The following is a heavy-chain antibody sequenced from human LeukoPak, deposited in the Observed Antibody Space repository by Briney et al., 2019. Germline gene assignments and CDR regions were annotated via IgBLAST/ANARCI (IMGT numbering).Heavy chain of an antibody. CDR3: ARVATGSYDWFDP. Sequence: GGSLRLSCEASGFTFSTYAMHWVRQAPGKGLVWVSRINSDGSTTSYADSVKGRFTISRDNSKNTLYLQMNSLRAEDTAVYFCARVATGSYDWFDPWGQGTLVTVSS. V-gene: IGHV3-74*01. CDR1: GFTFSTYA. CDR2: INSDGSTT. D-gene: IGHD3-10*01. J-gene: IGHJ5*02.